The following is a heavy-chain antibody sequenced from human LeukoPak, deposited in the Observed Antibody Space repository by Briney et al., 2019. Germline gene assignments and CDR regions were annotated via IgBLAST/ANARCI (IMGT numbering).Heavy chain of an antibody. CDR3: ARGPMVTHYDFWSGYQHTFDY. V-gene: IGHV1-69*13. CDR1: GGTFSSYA. J-gene: IGHJ4*02. CDR2: IIPIFGTA. D-gene: IGHD3-3*01. Sequence: GASVKVSCKASGGTFSSYAISWVRQAPGQGLEWMGGIIPIFGTANYAQKFQGRVTITADESTSTAYMELSSQRSEDTAVYYCARGPMVTHYDFWSGYQHTFDYWGQGTLVTVSS.